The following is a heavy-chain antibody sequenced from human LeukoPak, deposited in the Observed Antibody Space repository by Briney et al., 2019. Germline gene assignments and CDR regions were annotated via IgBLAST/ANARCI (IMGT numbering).Heavy chain of an antibody. J-gene: IGHJ4*02. Sequence: ASVKVSCKASGYTFTGYYMHWVRQAPGQGLEWMGWINPNSGGTNYAQKFQGRVTMTRDTSISTAYMELSRLRSDDTAVYYCARDRYRKRSSSGGRGYWSQGTLVTVSP. CDR3: ARDRYRKRSSSGGRGY. CDR2: INPNSGGT. D-gene: IGHD6-6*01. V-gene: IGHV1-2*02. CDR1: GYTFTGYY.